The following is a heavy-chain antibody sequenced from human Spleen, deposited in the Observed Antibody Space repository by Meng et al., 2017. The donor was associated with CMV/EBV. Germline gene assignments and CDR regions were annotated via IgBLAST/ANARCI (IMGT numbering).Heavy chain of an antibody. J-gene: IGHJ4*02. CDR2: IYYSGST. D-gene: IGHD3-16*01. CDR3: ARDRRTSMGDYFDY. Sequence: SETLSLTCTVSGGSISSSSYYWGWIRQPPGKGLEWIGSIYYSGSTYYNPSLKSRVTISVDTSKNQFSLKLSSVTAADTAVYYCARDRRTSMGDYFDYWGQGTLVTVSS. CDR1: GGSISSSSYY. V-gene: IGHV4-39*07.